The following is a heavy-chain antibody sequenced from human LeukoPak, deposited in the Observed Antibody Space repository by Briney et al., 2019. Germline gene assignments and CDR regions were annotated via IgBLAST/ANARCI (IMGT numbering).Heavy chain of an antibody. J-gene: IGHJ6*03. CDR2: ISDSSNNT. CDR1: GFTFTNYG. D-gene: IGHD5-12*01. CDR3: AKDKDSGWDQYYYYMDV. V-gene: IGHV3-23*01. Sequence: GGSLRLSCAASGFTFTNYGMNWVRQAPGKGLEWVSAISDSSNNTFYADSVKGRFTISRDNSKNTLYLQMNSLRAEDTAVYYCAKDKDSGWDQYYYYMDVRGKGTTLTISS.